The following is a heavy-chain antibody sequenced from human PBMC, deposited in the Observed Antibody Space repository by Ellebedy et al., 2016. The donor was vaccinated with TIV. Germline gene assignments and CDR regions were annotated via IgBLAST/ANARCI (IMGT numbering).Heavy chain of an antibody. D-gene: IGHD2-2*01. CDR3: ASEVRSSSTSLIKYYYYYMDV. J-gene: IGHJ6*03. V-gene: IGHV4-34*01. Sequence: SETLSLTXAVYGGSFSGYYWSWIRQPPGKGLEWIGEINHSGSTNYNPSLKSRVTISVDTSKNQFSLKLSSVTAADTAVYYCASEVRSSSTSLIKYYYYYMDVWGKGTTVTVSS. CDR1: GGSFSGYY. CDR2: INHSGST.